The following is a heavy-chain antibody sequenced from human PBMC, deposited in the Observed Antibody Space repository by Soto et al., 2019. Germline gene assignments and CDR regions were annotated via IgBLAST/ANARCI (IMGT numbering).Heavy chain of an antibody. J-gene: IGHJ6*02. CDR2: LYRTGDT. CDR3: ARRPHYYDNSGYPFHYAMDV. D-gene: IGHD3-22*01. V-gene: IGHV4-4*02. Sequence: SETLSLTCAVSGGSISSSQWWSWVRQTPGKGLEWIGELYRTGDTNYNPSLKSRVTVSIDKSKNQFSLSLTSVTAADTAVYYCARRPHYYDNSGYPFHYAMDVWGQGTTVTVS. CDR1: GGSISSSQW.